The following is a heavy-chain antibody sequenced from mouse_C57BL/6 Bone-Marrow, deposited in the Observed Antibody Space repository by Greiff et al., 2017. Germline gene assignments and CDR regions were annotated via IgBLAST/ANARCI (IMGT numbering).Heavy chain of an antibody. CDR1: GFTFSDYY. J-gene: IGHJ3*01. D-gene: IGHD2-10*02. Sequence: EVKLQESGGGLVQPGGSLKLSCAASGFTFSDYYMYWVRQTPEKRLEWVAYISNGGGSTYYPDTVKGRFTISRDNAKNTLYLQMSRRKSEDTAMYYCARHRSMSFWGQGTLVTVSA. V-gene: IGHV5-12*01. CDR3: ARHRSMSF. CDR2: ISNGGGST.